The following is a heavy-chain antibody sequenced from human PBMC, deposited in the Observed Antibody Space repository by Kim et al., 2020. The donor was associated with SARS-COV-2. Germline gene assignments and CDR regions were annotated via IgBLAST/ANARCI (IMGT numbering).Heavy chain of an antibody. Sequence: ADSLKGRLTISRDKSKNTLYLQMNSVRAEDTAVYYCARDGRFLEWSYIDYWGQGTLVTVSS. J-gene: IGHJ4*02. D-gene: IGHD3-3*01. CDR3: ARDGRFLEWSYIDY. V-gene: IGHV3-30*07.